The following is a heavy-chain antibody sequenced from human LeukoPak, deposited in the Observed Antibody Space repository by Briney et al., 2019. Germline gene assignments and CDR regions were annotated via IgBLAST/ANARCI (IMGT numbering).Heavy chain of an antibody. CDR1: GFSMSVYW. CDR3: ASSGGGSSSLDY. D-gene: IGHD6-6*01. CDR2: IKQDGSER. Sequence: PGGSLRLSCEASGFSMSVYWMSWVRQAPGKGLEWVGNIKQDGSERNYVDSVKGRFTISRYNSKNTLYLQMNSLRAEDTAVYYCASSGGGSSSLDYWGQGTLVTVSS. J-gene: IGHJ4*02. V-gene: IGHV3-7*01.